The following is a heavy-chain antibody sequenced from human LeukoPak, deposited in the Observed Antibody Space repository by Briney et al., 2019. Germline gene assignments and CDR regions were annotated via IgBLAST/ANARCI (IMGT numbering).Heavy chain of an antibody. D-gene: IGHD3-10*02. CDR1: GYNFSPYW. CDR3: TRENCVPDS. V-gene: IGHV3-7*03. Sequence: GGSLRLSCVASGYNFSPYWMSWVRQTPGKGLEWVASISNGGYATYYVDSVRGRFTISRDDAKNSLFLQMNGLGADDTAVYYCTRENCVPDSWGQGTLVTVSS. J-gene: IGHJ5*02. CDR2: ISNGGYAT.